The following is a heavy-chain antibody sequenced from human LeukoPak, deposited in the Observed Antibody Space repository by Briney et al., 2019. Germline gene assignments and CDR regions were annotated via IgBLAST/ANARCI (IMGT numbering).Heavy chain of an antibody. D-gene: IGHD6-19*01. J-gene: IGHJ4*02. CDR1: GGSISSSSYY. Sequence: PSETLSLTCTVSGGSISSSSYYWGWIRQPPGKGLEWIGSIYYSGSTYYNPSLKSRVTISVDTSKNQFSLKLSSVTAADTAVYYCAIGPSYSSGLNYFDYWGQGTLVTVSS. CDR3: AIGPSYSSGLNYFDY. CDR2: IYYSGST. V-gene: IGHV4-39*01.